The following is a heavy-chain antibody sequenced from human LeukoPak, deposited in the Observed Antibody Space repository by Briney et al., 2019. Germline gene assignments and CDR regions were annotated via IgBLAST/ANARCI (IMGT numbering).Heavy chain of an antibody. CDR2: IYYSGST. J-gene: IGHJ4*02. Sequence: SETLSLTCTVAGGSTSSYYWSWIRQPPGKGLGWIGYIYYSGSTNYNPSLKSRVTISVDTSKNQFSLKLSSVTAADTAMYYCARLSSGSSSWYDIDYWGQGTLVTVSS. V-gene: IGHV4-59*08. D-gene: IGHD6-13*01. CDR3: ARLSSGSSSWYDIDY. CDR1: GGSTSSYY.